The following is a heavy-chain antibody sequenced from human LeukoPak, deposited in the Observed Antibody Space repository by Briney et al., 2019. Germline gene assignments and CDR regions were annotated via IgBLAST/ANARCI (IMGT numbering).Heavy chain of an antibody. J-gene: IGHJ4*02. V-gene: IGHV3-23*01. CDR3: ASGSIYEFHDY. CDR2: ISGSGDST. Sequence: GGSLRLSCAASGFTFSNYGMSWVRQAPGKGLEWVSSISGSGDSTYYADSVKGRFTISRDNAKNSLYLLMNSLRAEDTALYYCASGSIYEFHDYWGQGTLVTVSS. D-gene: IGHD5/OR15-5a*01. CDR1: GFTFSNYG.